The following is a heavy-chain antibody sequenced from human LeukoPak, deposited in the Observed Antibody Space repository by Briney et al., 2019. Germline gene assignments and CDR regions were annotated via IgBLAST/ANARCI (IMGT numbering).Heavy chain of an antibody. V-gene: IGHV3-66*01. Sequence: GGSLRLSCAASGFPVSSNYLSWVRQAPGKGLEWVSVLYNGGQTYYADSVKGRFTISRDNSKNTLYLQMNSLRAEDTAVYYCAKDFGRRVDIVATIGYWGQGTLVTVSS. D-gene: IGHD5-12*01. CDR1: GFPVSSNY. CDR3: AKDFGRRVDIVATIGY. J-gene: IGHJ4*02. CDR2: LYNGGQT.